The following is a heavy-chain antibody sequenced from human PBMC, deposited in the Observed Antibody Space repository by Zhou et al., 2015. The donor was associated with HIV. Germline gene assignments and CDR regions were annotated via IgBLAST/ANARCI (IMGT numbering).Heavy chain of an antibody. D-gene: IGHD5-18*01. CDR2: IIPIFGTA. CDR1: GDTFSAYS. V-gene: IGHV1-69*06. CDR3: AISEDTAMANSLFDY. Sequence: QVQLVQSGTEVKKPGSSVKVSCKTSGDTFSAYSISWVRQAPGQGLEWMGGIIPIFGTANYAQKFQGRVTITADKSTSTAYMELSSLRSEDTAVYYCAISEDTAMANSLFDYWGQGTLVTVSS. J-gene: IGHJ4*02.